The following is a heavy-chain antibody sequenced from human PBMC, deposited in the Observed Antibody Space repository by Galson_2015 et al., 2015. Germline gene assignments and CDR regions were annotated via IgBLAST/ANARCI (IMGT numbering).Heavy chain of an antibody. CDR1: GVSFSDYN. D-gene: IGHD2-2*01. Sequence: SETLSLTCAVYGVSFSDYNWSWIRQPPGKGLEWIGEINHSGSTNYNPSLKGRVTMSVDTSKKQFSLKLSSMTAADTAVYYCASRFCPSTRCLGGFEYWGQGSLVTVPS. CDR2: INHSGST. J-gene: IGHJ4*02. CDR3: ASRFCPSTRCLGGFEY. V-gene: IGHV4-34*01.